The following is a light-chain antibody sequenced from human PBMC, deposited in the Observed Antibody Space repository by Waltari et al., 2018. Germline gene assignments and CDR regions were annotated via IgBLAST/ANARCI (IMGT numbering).Light chain of an antibody. Sequence: QSVVTQPPSASGTPGQWVTISCSGSSSNIGSNTVNWYQQLPGTAPKLLVYSDNQRPPGVPDRFSGSKSGTSASLAISGLQSEDEAGYYCAAWDDSLNAVVFGGVTKLTVL. CDR1: SSNIGSNT. CDR2: SDN. CDR3: AAWDDSLNAVV. J-gene: IGLJ3*02. V-gene: IGLV1-44*01.